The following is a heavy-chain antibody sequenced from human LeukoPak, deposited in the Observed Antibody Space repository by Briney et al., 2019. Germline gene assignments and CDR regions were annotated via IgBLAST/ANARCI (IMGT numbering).Heavy chain of an antibody. Sequence: GGSLRLSCAASGFTFSSYAMHWVRQAPGKGLEWVAVILYDGSNKYYADSVKGRFTISRDNSKNTLYLQMNSLRAEDTAVYYCAREGLPDYYYYYGMNVWGQGTTVTVSS. J-gene: IGHJ6*02. CDR1: GFTFSSYA. CDR2: ILYDGSNK. V-gene: IGHV3-30-3*01. CDR3: AREGLPDYYYYYGMNV.